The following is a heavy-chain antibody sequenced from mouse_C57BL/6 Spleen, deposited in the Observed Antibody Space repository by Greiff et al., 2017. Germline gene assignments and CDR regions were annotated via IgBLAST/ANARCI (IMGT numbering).Heavy chain of an antibody. V-gene: IGHV1-62-2*01. D-gene: IGHD2-1*01. J-gene: IGHJ2*01. CDR3: ARHEEGSTGSGYYFDY. Sequence: QVQLQQSGAELVKPGASVKLSCKASGYTFTEYTIHWVKQRSGQGLEWIGWFYPGSGRIKYNEKFKDKATLTAAKSSSTVYMELSRLTSEASAFYFCARHEEGSTGSGYYFDYWGQGTTLTVSS. CDR1: GYTFTEYT. CDR2: FYPGSGRI.